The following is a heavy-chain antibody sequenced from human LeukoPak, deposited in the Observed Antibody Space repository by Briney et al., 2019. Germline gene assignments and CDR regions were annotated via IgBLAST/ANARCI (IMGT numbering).Heavy chain of an antibody. Sequence: SETLSLTCTVSGGSMGSYYWAWTRQPAGKGLEWIGRIYSAGTTTYNPALKSRVTMSIDMSKNQFSLTLRSMTAADTAVYYCARDKAWLDPWGQGTLVTVSS. CDR2: IYSAGTT. J-gene: IGHJ5*02. CDR3: ARDKAWLDP. CDR1: GGSMGSYY. D-gene: IGHD5-12*01. V-gene: IGHV4-4*07.